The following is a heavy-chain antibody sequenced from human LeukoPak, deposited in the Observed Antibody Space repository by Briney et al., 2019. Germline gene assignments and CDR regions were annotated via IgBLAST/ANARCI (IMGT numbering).Heavy chain of an antibody. Sequence: SETLSLTCAVYGGSFSGYYWSWIRQPPGKGLEWIGEINHSGSTNYNPSLKSRVTISVDTSKNQFSLKLSSVTAADTAVYYCARDRHYCSSTRCYYYYGMDVWGKGTTVTVSS. CDR2: INHSGST. CDR3: ARDRHYCSSTRCYYYYGMDV. V-gene: IGHV4-34*01. J-gene: IGHJ6*04. D-gene: IGHD2-2*01. CDR1: GGSFSGYY.